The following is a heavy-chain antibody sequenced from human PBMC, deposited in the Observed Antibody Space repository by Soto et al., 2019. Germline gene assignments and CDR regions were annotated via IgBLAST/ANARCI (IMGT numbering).Heavy chain of an antibody. V-gene: IGHV3-74*01. CDR2: INSDGSST. CDR3: ARGGDGYKSDYFDY. D-gene: IGHD5-12*01. CDR1: GFTFSSYW. Sequence: LRLSCAASGFTFSSYWMHWVRQAPGKGLVWVSRINSDGSSTSYADSVKGRFTISRDNAKNTLYLQMNSLRAEDTAVYYCARGGDGYKSDYFDYWGQGTLVTVSS. J-gene: IGHJ4*02.